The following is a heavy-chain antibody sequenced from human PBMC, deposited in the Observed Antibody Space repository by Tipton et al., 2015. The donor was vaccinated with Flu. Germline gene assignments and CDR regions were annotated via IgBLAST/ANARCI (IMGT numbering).Heavy chain of an antibody. CDR2: IIPIFGTA. CDR1: GGTFGNYA. J-gene: IGHJ6*03. V-gene: IGHV1-69*06. D-gene: IGHD2-21*01. CDR3: ARAYCGGDCIPGHYYYMDV. Sequence: QLVQSGAEVKKPGSSVKVSCKTSGGTFGNYAINWVRQAPGQGLEWMGGIIPIFGTANYAQQFQGRVTISADRSTRTVYMELSNLRSEDTAVYCCARAYCGGDCIPGHYYYMDVWGKGTTVTVSS.